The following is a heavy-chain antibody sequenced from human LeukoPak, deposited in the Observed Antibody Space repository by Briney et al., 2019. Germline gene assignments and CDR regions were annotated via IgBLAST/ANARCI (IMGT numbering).Heavy chain of an antibody. CDR3: ARYCGGDCYGMDV. Sequence: GGSLRLSCAASGLTFSSHWMHWVRQAPGKGLVWVSRITNDGSSTTYADSVKGRSTISRDNAKNMLYLQVNSLRAEDTAVYYCARYCGGDCYGMDVWGQGTTVTVSS. J-gene: IGHJ6*02. CDR2: ITNDGSST. V-gene: IGHV3-74*01. D-gene: IGHD2-21*01. CDR1: GLTFSSHW.